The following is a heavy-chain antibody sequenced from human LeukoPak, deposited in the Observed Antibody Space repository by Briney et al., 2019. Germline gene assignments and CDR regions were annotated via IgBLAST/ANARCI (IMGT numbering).Heavy chain of an antibody. V-gene: IGHV3-7*01. CDR1: GFTFSSYW. CDR2: IKQDGSEK. J-gene: IGHJ4*02. CDR3: ARGRLSMIVVVTPKDY. D-gene: IGHD3-22*01. Sequence: GGSLRLSCAASGFTFSSYWMSWVRQAPGKGLEWVANIKQDGSEKYYVDSVKGRFTISRDNAKNSLYLQMNSLRAEDTAVYYCARGRLSMIVVVTPKDYWGQGTLVTVSS.